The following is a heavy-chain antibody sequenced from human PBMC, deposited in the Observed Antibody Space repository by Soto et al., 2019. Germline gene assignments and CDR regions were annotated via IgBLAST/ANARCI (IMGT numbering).Heavy chain of an antibody. CDR3: AREATYGDYDYYYYGMDV. D-gene: IGHD4-17*01. Sequence: ASVKVSCKASGGTFSSYAISWVRQAPGQGLEWMGGIISIFGTANYAQKFQGRVTITADESTSTAYMELSSLRSEDTAVYYCAREATYGDYDYYYYGMDVWGQGTTVTVSS. CDR2: IISIFGTA. J-gene: IGHJ6*02. CDR1: GGTFSSYA. V-gene: IGHV1-69*13.